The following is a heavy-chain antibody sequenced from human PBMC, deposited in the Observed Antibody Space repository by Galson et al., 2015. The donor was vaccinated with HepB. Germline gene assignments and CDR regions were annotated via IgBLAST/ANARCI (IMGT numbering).Heavy chain of an antibody. CDR2: ISAYNGNT. D-gene: IGHD6-19*01. J-gene: IGHJ4*02. V-gene: IGHV1-18*01. CDR1: GYTFTSYG. Sequence: SVKVSCKASGYTFTSYGISWVRQAPGQGLEWMGWISAYNGNTNYAQKLQGRVTMTTDTSTSTAYMELRSLRSDDTAVYYCARETHPGIAVAEIDYWGQGTLVTVSS. CDR3: ARETHPGIAVAEIDY.